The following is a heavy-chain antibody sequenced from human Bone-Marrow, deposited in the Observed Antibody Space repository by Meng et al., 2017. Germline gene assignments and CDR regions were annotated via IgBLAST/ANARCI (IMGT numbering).Heavy chain of an antibody. V-gene: IGHV3-15*01. Sequence: GESLKISCAASGLRFTDAWMSWVRQAPGKGLEWVGRIKRNRDGGTIDYAARVKGRFTISRDESKNTLYLQMDSLITEDTAVYFCATGAAAADHWGQGTLVTVSS. J-gene: IGHJ4*02. CDR2: IKRNRDGGTI. CDR3: ATGAAAADH. CDR1: GLRFTDAW. D-gene: IGHD6-13*01.